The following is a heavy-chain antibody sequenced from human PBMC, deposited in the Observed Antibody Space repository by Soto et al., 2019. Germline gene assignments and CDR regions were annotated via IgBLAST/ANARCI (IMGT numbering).Heavy chain of an antibody. V-gene: IGHV4-31*03. Sequence: PSVTLSLTCTVSGGSISSGGYYWSWIRQHPGKGLEWIGYIYYSGSTYYNPSLKSRVSISVDTSESQLSLRLSSVTAADTAVYYCARDRVRMDVWAQGTTVTVSS. CDR3: ARDRVRMDV. CDR2: IYYSGST. CDR1: GGSISSGGYY. J-gene: IGHJ6*02.